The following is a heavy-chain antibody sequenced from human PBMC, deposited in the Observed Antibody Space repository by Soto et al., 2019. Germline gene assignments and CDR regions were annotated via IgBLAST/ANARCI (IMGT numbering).Heavy chain of an antibody. CDR1: GFTFSTYW. Sequence: PGGSLRLSCAGSGFTFSTYWMTCVCQAPGKGLEWVANIKQDGSDKFYVESVRWRFTISRDNAKNSLYLQMNSLRAEDTAVYYCARAGSSWFGVESWGQGTLVTVSS. CDR2: IKQDGSDK. CDR3: ARAGSSWFGVES. D-gene: IGHD3-10*01. J-gene: IGHJ4*02. V-gene: IGHV3-7*03.